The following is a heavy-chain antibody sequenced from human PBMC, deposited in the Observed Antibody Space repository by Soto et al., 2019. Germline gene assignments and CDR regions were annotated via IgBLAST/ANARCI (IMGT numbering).Heavy chain of an antibody. Sequence: EVQLVESGGGLVQPGGSLTLSCAASGFTFSSYSMNWVRQAPGKGPEWVSYISSSSSTIYYADPVKGRFTISRANAKNSLYLKMNSLRDEDTAVYYCARDEIGDTMVRGVAFDIWGQGTMVTVSS. CDR2: ISSSSSTI. D-gene: IGHD3-10*01. V-gene: IGHV3-48*02. J-gene: IGHJ3*02. CDR3: ARDEIGDTMVRGVAFDI. CDR1: GFTFSSYS.